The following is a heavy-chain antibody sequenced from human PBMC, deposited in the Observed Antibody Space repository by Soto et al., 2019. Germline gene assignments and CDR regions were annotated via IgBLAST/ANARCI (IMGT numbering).Heavy chain of an antibody. CDR2: INHSGTT. CDR3: ARNPIYHFFAGYYSVNY. D-gene: IGHD3-9*01. V-gene: IGHV4-34*01. CDR1: GGSFSDYY. J-gene: IGHJ4*02. Sequence: QVQLRQWGAGLLKPSETLSLTCAVFGGSFSDYYWTWIRQPPGKGLEWIEEINHSGTTSYNPSLKIRLTRSVDTSNNQFSLKLSSVTAADTAVYYCARNPIYHFFAGYYSVNYWGQGTLVTVSS.